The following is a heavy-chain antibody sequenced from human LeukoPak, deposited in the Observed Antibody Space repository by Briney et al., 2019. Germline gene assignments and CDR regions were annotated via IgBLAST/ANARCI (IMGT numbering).Heavy chain of an antibody. D-gene: IGHD3-10*01. J-gene: IGHJ6*02. V-gene: IGHV4-31*03. CDR2: IYYSGST. CDR1: GASIASSGYY. Sequence: SETLSLTCSVTGASIASSGYYWSWIRQHPGKGLEWIGYIYYSGSTYYNPSLKSRVTISVDTSKNQFSLKLSSVTAADTAVYYCARDRDGSGRRSYYYGMDVWGQGTTVTVSS. CDR3: ARDRDGSGRRSYYYGMDV.